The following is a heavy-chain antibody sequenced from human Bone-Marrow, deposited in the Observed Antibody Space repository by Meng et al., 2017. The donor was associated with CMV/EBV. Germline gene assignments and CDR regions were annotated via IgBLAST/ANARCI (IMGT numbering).Heavy chain of an antibody. Sequence: GESLKISCAVSGFTFSSYAMSWVRQAPGKGLEWVSAISGSGGSTYYADSVKGRFTISRDNAKNSLYLQMNSLRAEDTAVYYCARGGKKYGDYWGQGTLVTVSS. V-gene: IGHV3-23*01. CDR1: GFTFSSYA. CDR2: ISGSGGST. CDR3: ARGGKKYGDY. J-gene: IGHJ4*02. D-gene: IGHD1-1*01.